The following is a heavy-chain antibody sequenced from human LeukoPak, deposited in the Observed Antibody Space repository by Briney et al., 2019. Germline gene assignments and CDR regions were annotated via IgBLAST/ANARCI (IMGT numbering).Heavy chain of an antibody. CDR1: RGSFSGYY. J-gene: IGHJ1*01. Sequence: SETLSLTCAVYRGSFSGYYWTWIRQPPGKGLQWIGEINHSGDTNYNPSLKSRVTVSVDMSKNQFSLKLNSVTAADTAVYYCAQSYYDYVWGTYRENEYFQHWGQGTLVTVSS. CDR2: INHSGDT. V-gene: IGHV4-34*01. CDR3: AQSYYDYVWGTYRENEYFQH. D-gene: IGHD3-16*02.